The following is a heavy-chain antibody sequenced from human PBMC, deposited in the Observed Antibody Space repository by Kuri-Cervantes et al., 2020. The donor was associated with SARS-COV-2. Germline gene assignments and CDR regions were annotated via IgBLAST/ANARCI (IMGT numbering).Heavy chain of an antibody. J-gene: IGHJ3*02. D-gene: IGHD5-24*01. CDR2: IYHSGST. V-gene: IGHV4-38-2*02. CDR1: GYSISSGYY. Sequence: ESLKISCTVSGYSISSGYYWGWIRQPPGKGLEWIGSIYHSGSTYYNPSLKSRVTISVDTPKNQFSLKLSSVTAADTAVYYCARDKFEMATIPDAFDIWGQGTMVTVSS. CDR3: ARDKFEMATIPDAFDI.